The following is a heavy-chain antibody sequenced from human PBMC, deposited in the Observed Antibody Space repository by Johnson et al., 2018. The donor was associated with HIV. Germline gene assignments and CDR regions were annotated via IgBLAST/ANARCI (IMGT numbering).Heavy chain of an antibody. J-gene: IGHJ3*01. CDR3: ARAQA. Sequence: VQLVESGGGLVQPGGSLRLSCAASGFNFGGYWMSWVRQAPGKGLEWVANIKQDGSEKYYVDSVKGRFTISRDNSKSTLYLQMNNLRAEDTAVYYCARAQAWGQGTMVIVSS. CDR2: IKQDGSEK. V-gene: IGHV3-7*05. CDR1: GFNFGGYW.